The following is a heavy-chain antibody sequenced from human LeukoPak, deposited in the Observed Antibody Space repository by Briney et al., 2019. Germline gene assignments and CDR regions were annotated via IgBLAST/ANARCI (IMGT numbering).Heavy chain of an antibody. Sequence: SETLSLTCTVSGGSISSSSYYWGWIRQPPGRGLEWIGSIYYSGSTYYNPSLKSRVTISVDTSKNQFSLKLSSVTAADTAVYYCARGGYSYYYWGQGTLVTVSS. J-gene: IGHJ4*02. CDR3: ARGGYSYYY. CDR2: IYYSGST. V-gene: IGHV4-39*07. D-gene: IGHD5-18*01. CDR1: GGSISSSSYY.